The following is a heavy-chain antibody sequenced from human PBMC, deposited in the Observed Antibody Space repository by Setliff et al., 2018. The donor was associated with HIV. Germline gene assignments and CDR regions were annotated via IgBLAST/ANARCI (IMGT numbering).Heavy chain of an antibody. CDR1: GGSFSGYY. Sequence: SETLSLTCAVYGGSFSGYYWNWIRQPPGKGLEWLGEINHRGSTNYNPSLKSRVTISVDTSKNQFSLKLSSVTAADTAVYYCARPHPMGSGSPWDYWGQGTLVTVSS. D-gene: IGHD3-10*01. V-gene: IGHV4-34*01. CDR2: INHRGST. CDR3: ARPHPMGSGSPWDY. J-gene: IGHJ4*02.